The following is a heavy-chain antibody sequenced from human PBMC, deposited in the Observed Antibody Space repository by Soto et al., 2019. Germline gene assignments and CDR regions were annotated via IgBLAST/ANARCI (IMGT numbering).Heavy chain of an antibody. CDR2: IWYDGSNK. Sequence: QVQLVESGGGVVQPGRSLRLSCAASGFTFSSYGMHWVRQAPGKGLEWVAVIWYDGSNKYYADSVKGRFTISRDNSKNMLYLQMNSLRAEDTAVYYCAREGFGPRKTHGYPNWGWFDPWGQGTLVTVSS. V-gene: IGHV3-33*01. D-gene: IGHD5-12*01. CDR3: AREGFGPRKTHGYPNWGWFDP. CDR1: GFTFSSYG. J-gene: IGHJ5*02.